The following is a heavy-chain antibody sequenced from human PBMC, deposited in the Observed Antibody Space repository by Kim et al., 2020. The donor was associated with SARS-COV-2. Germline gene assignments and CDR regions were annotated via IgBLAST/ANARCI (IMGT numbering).Heavy chain of an antibody. D-gene: IGHD5-18*01. Sequence: YADSVHDRFTIARDNAKDSLHLQMNSLGAEDTALYYCAKDIGYSSGGFDYWGQGTLVTVSS. CDR3: AKDIGYSSGGFDY. J-gene: IGHJ4*02. V-gene: IGHV3-9*01.